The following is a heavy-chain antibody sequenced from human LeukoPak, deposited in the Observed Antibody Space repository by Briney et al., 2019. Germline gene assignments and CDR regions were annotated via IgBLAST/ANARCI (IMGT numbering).Heavy chain of an antibody. V-gene: IGHV4-39*01. J-gene: IGHJ4*02. Sequence: SETLSLTCTVSGGSISSSSYYWGWIRQPPGKGLEWIGSIYYSGSTYYDPSLKSRVTISVDTSKNQFSLKLSSVTAADTAVYYCARHIGWFLFDYWGQGTLVTVSS. CDR2: IYYSGST. CDR3: ARHIGWFLFDY. D-gene: IGHD2-15*01. CDR1: GGSISSSSYY.